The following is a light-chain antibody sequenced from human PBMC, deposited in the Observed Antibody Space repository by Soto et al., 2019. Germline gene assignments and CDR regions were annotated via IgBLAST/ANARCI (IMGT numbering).Light chain of an antibody. CDR2: DAS. CDR1: QGINNA. Sequence: AIQLTQSPSSLSASVGDRVTITCRASQGINNALAWYQQKPGKAPKLLIYDASSLESGVPSRFTGSGSWTDFTLTISSLLPEDFATYYCHQFTSYPLTFGGGTKVEIK. J-gene: IGKJ4*01. CDR3: HQFTSYPLT. V-gene: IGKV1-13*02.